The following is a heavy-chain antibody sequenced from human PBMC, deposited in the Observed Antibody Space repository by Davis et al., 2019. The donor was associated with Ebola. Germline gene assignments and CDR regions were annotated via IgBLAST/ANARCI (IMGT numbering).Heavy chain of an antibody. J-gene: IGHJ4*02. CDR3: ARGLGGDYFDY. CDR1: GGSISSGDYY. D-gene: IGHD3-3*01. V-gene: IGHV4-61*02. Sequence: LRLSCTVSGGSISSGDYYWSWIRQPAGKGLEWIGRIYTSGSTNYNPSLKSRVTISVDTSKNQFSLKLSSVTAADTAVYYCARGLGGDYFDYWGQGTLVTVSS. CDR2: IYTSGST.